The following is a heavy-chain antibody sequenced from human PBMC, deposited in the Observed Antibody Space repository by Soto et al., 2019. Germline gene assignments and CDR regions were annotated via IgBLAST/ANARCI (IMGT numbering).Heavy chain of an antibody. Sequence: QVQLQESGPGLVKPSGTLSLTCAVSSGSISSSNWWSWVRQPPGKWLEWIGELYHSGSTNYNPSRKSRDTTEVDKPKNQFSLKLRSVTAADTAAYYCARKTRYCSSTSCPPRYYYYYYMDVWGKGTTVTVSS. CDR3: ARKTRYCSSTSCPPRYYYYYYMDV. CDR1: SGSISSSNW. CDR2: LYHSGST. J-gene: IGHJ6*03. D-gene: IGHD2-2*01. V-gene: IGHV4-4*02.